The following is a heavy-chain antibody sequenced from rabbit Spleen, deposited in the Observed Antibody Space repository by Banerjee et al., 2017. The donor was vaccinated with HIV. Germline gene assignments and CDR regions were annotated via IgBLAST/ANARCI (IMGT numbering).Heavy chain of an antibody. CDR1: GFSFSSAYD. V-gene: IGHV1S43*01. CDR2: IHTGRGST. CDR3: ARDLAGVVGWNFGL. J-gene: IGHJ6*01. Sequence: QSLEESGGDLVKPGASLTLTCKASGFSFSSAYDMCWVRQAPGKGLEWIACIHTGRGSTYYASWVNGRFTISRSTSLNTVTLQMPSLTAADTATYFCARDLAGVVGWNFGLWGPGTLVTVS. D-gene: IGHD4-1*01.